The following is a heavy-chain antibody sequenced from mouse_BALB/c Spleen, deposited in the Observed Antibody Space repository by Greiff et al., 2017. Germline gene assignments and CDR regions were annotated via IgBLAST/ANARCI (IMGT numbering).Heavy chain of an antibody. D-gene: IGHD2-4*01. Sequence: EVKLMESGGGLVQPGGSRKLSCAASGFTFSSFGMHWVRQAPEKGLEWVAYISSGSSTIYYADTVKGRFTISRDNPKNTLFLQMTSLRSEDTAMYYCAREMITRYYFDYWGQGTTLTVSS. CDR3: AREMITRYYFDY. CDR1: GFTFSSFG. CDR2: ISSGSSTI. J-gene: IGHJ2*01. V-gene: IGHV5-17*02.